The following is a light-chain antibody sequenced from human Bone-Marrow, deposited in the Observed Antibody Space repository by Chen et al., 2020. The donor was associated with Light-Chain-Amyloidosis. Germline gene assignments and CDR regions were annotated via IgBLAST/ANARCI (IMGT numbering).Light chain of an antibody. Sequence: QSALTLPASVSGHPAQSITISCPGTSSDVGGDNHVSWYQQHPDKAPKLMIYEVTNRPSWVPDRFSGSKSDNTASLTISGLQTEDEADYFCSSYTITNTLVFGSGTRVTVL. CDR3: SSYTITNTLV. CDR1: SSDVGGDNH. J-gene: IGLJ1*01. CDR2: EVT. V-gene: IGLV2-14*01.